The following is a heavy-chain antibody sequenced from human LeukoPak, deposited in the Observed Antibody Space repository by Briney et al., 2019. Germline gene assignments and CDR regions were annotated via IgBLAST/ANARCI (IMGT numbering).Heavy chain of an antibody. CDR2: IYYSGST. CDR1: GGSISSSSYY. D-gene: IGHD3-3*01. CDR3: ARDRRVFGVVMYNWFDP. Sequence: PSETLSLTCTVSGGSISSSSYYWGWIRQPPGKGLEWIGSIYYSGSTYYNPSLKSRVTISVDTSKNQFSLMLSSVTAADTAVYYCARDRRVFGVVMYNWFDPWGQGTLVTVSS. J-gene: IGHJ5*02. V-gene: IGHV4-39*07.